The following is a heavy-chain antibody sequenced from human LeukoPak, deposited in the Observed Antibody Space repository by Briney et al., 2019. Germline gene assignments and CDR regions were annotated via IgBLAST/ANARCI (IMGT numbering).Heavy chain of an antibody. V-gene: IGHV3-30*18. D-gene: IGHD6-19*01. CDR2: ISHDGTNK. Sequence: GGSLRLSCAASGFTFSSYGMHWVRQAPGKGLEWVAVISHDGTNKYYGDSVKGRFTISRDNSKNTLYLQMNNLRAEDTAVYYCAKGYSSSGWYSGLFDYWGQGTLVTVSS. CDR1: GFTFSSYG. J-gene: IGHJ4*02. CDR3: AKGYSSSGWYSGLFDY.